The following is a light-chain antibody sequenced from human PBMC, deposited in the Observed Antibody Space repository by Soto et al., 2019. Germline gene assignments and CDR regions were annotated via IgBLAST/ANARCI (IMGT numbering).Light chain of an antibody. CDR2: GAS. J-gene: IGKJ4*01. CDR3: HQYDNSPLT. V-gene: IGKV3-20*01. Sequence: EIVMTQSPATLSVSPGERATLSCRASQSVSSNLAWYQQKPGQAPRLLIVGASSRATGIPDRFSGGGSGTDFTLTISRLGPEDFALYYCHQYDNSPLTFGGGT. CDR1: QSVSSN.